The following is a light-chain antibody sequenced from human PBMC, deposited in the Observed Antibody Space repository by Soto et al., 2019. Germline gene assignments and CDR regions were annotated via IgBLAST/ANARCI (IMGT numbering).Light chain of an antibody. Sequence: EIVLTQSPGTLSLSPGERATLSCRASQSVSSTYLAWYQQKPGQAPRLLIYGASSRATGIPDRFSGSGSGTAFTLTISRLEPEDFAVYYCQQYGSSVYTFGQGTKLEIK. CDR1: QSVSSTY. CDR2: GAS. J-gene: IGKJ2*01. CDR3: QQYGSSVYT. V-gene: IGKV3-20*01.